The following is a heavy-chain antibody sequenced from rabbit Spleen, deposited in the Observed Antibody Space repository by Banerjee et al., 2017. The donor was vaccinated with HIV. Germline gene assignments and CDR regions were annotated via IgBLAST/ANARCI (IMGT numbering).Heavy chain of an antibody. V-gene: IGHV1S45*01. CDR1: GFSFSSSDY. Sequence: QEQLEESGGGLVKPEGSLTLTCKASGFSFSSSDYMCWVRQAPGKGLEWISCISGSSSGFTYSATWVKGRFTCSKTSSTTVTLQMTSLTVADTATYFCARDTSSSFSSYGMDLWGPGTLVTVS. J-gene: IGHJ6*01. D-gene: IGHD1-1*01. CDR3: ARDTSSSFSSYGMDL. CDR2: ISGSSSGFT.